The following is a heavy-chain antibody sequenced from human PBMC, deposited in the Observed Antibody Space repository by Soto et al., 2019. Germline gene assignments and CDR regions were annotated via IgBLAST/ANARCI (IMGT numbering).Heavy chain of an antibody. V-gene: IGHV1-46*03. Sequence: QVQLVQSGAEVKKPGASVKVSCKASGYTFTSYYMHWVRQAPGQGLEWMGIINPSGGSTSYAQKFQGRVTMTRDTSTSTVYMELSSLRSEDTAVYYCAREELHLQNEGLSFDYWGQGTLVTVSS. D-gene: IGHD1-26*01. CDR1: GYTFTSYY. CDR3: AREELHLQNEGLSFDY. J-gene: IGHJ4*02. CDR2: INPSGGST.